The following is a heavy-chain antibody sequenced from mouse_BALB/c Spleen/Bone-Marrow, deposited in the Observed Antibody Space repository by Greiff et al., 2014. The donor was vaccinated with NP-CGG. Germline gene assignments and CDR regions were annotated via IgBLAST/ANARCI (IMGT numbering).Heavy chain of an antibody. V-gene: IGHV7-3*02. CDR3: ARDKNYGSYWYFDV. CDR2: IRNKANGYTT. CDR1: GFTFTDYY. Sequence: DVQLVESGGGLVQPGGSLRLSCATSGFTFTDYYMSWVRQPPGKALEWLGFIRNKANGYTTEYSASVKGRFTISRDNSRSILYLQMNTLRAEDSATYYCARDKNYGSYWYFDVWGAGTTVTVSS. J-gene: IGHJ1*01. D-gene: IGHD2-1*01.